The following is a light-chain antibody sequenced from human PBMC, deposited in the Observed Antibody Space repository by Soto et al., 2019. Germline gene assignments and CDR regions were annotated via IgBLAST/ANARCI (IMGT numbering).Light chain of an antibody. V-gene: IGKV3-20*01. CDR3: QQYGSAPYT. J-gene: IGKJ2*01. Sequence: IVLTQSPGTLSFSPLEVASVSCRASQSLNSGYLAWYQQKPGQAPRLLIYGASSRATGIPDRFSGSRSGTNFTLTISRLEPEDFAVYFCQQYGSAPYTFGQGTKVDIK. CDR2: GAS. CDR1: QSLNSGY.